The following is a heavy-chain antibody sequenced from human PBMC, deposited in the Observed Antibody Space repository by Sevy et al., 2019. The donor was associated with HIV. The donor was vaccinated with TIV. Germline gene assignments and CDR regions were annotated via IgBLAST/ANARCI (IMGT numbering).Heavy chain of an antibody. J-gene: IGHJ4*02. CDR1: GGSINTYY. Sequence: SETLSLTCTVSGGSINTYYWSWIRQPPGKGLEWIGYAYFSGSTTYNHSLRSRVTISVDTSKKQFSLNVRSVTAADTAVYYCARGGPTPLFDYWGQGTLVTVSS. CDR3: ARGGPTPLFDY. CDR2: AYFSGST. V-gene: IGHV4-59*01.